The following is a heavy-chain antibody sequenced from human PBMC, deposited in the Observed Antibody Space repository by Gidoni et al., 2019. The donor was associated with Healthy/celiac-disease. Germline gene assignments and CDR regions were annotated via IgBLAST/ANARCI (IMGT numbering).Heavy chain of an antibody. CDR3: AKDTGGITFGGESDY. V-gene: IGHV3-23*01. J-gene: IGHJ4*02. D-gene: IGHD3-16*01. Sequence: EVQLLESGGGLVQPGESLRLSCAAAGFTFSSYAMSWVRQDPGKGLEWVSAISGSGGSTYYADSVKGRFTISRDNSKNTLYLQMNSLRAEDTAVYYCAKDTGGITFGGESDYWGQGTLVTVSS. CDR1: GFTFSSYA. CDR2: ISGSGGST.